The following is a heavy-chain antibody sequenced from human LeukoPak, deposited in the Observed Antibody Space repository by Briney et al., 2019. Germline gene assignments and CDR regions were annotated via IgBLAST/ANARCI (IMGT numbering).Heavy chain of an antibody. D-gene: IGHD7-27*01. J-gene: IGHJ4*02. CDR3: ARDWATGDLLNY. CDR2: INPNSGGT. CDR1: GYTFTGYY. V-gene: IGHV1-2*06. Sequence: ASVKVSCKASGYTFTGYYMHRVRQAPGQGLEWMGRINPNSGGTNYAQKFQGRVTMTRDTSISTAYMELSRLRSDDTAVYYCARDWATGDLLNYWGQGTLVTVSS.